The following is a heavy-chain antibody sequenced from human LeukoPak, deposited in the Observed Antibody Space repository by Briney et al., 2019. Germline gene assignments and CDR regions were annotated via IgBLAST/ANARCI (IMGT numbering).Heavy chain of an antibody. CDR1: GFTFSSYG. Sequence: GGSLRLSCAASGFTFSSYGMHWVRQAPGKGLEWVAVIWYDGNNKYYADSVKGRFTISRDNSKNTVYLQMNSLRAEDTAVYYCAREQGHLDAFDIWGQGTMVTVSS. CDR3: AREQGHLDAFDI. V-gene: IGHV3-33*01. CDR2: IWYDGNNK. J-gene: IGHJ3*02.